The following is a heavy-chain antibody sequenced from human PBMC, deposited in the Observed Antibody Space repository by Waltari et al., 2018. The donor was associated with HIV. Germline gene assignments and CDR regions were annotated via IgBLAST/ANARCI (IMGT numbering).Heavy chain of an antibody. CDR2: INPNSGGT. J-gene: IGHJ4*02. CDR1: GYTFTGYY. D-gene: IGHD6-19*01. Sequence: QVQLVQSGAEVKKPGASVNVSCKASGYTFTGYYMPWLRQVPGQGLEWMGWINPNSGGTNYAQKFQGRVTMTRDTSISTAYMELSRLRSDDTAVYYCARDQGGIAVAGTPGDYWGQGTLVTVSS. V-gene: IGHV1-2*02. CDR3: ARDQGGIAVAGTPGDY.